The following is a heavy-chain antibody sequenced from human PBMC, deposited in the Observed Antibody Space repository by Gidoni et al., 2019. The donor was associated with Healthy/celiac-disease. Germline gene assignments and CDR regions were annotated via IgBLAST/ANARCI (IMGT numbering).Heavy chain of an antibody. CDR3: ARGPWGDY. J-gene: IGHJ4*02. CDR2: INHSGST. D-gene: IGHD3-16*01. Sequence: QVQLQQWGAGLLTPSDTLSLTCAVYGGSFSGYYWSWIRQPPGKGLEWIGEINHSGSTNYNPSLKSRVTISVDTSKTQFSLKLSSVTAADTAVYYCARGPWGDYWGQGTLVTVSS. CDR1: GGSFSGYY. V-gene: IGHV4-34*01.